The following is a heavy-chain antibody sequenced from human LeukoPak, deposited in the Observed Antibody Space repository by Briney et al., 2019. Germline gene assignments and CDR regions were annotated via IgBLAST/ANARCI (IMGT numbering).Heavy chain of an antibody. CDR1: GFTFSSYA. Sequence: GGSLRLSCAASGFTFSSYAMSWVRQAPGKGLEWVAVISYDGSNKYYADSVKGRFTIPRDNSKNTLYLQMNSLRAEDTAVYYCARDRLWFGELLYGYFDYWGQGTLVTVSS. CDR3: ARDRLWFGELLYGYFDY. J-gene: IGHJ4*02. CDR2: ISYDGSNK. V-gene: IGHV3-30*04. D-gene: IGHD3-10*01.